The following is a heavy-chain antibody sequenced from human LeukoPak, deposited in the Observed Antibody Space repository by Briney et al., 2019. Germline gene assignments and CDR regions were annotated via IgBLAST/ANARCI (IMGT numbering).Heavy chain of an antibody. CDR1: GFTFSDYY. D-gene: IGHD7-27*01. V-gene: IGHV3-11*04. CDR2: ISSSGSTI. CDR3: ARQPKTGKNFDY. Sequence: PGGSLRLSCAASGFTFSDYYMSWIRQAPGKGLEWVSYISSSGSTIYYADSVKGRFTISRDNAKDSLYLQMNSLRAEDTAVYYCARQPKTGKNFDYWGQGTLVTVSS. J-gene: IGHJ4*02.